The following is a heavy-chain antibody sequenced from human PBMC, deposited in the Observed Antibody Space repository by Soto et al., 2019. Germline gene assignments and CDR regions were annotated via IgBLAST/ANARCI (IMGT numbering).Heavy chain of an antibody. V-gene: IGHV3-13*01. CDR3: ARTYGDYPFDY. Sequence: GGSLRPSCAASGFTFSSYDMHWVRQATGKGLEWVSAIGTAGDTYYPGSVKGRFTISRENAKNSLYPQMNSLRAEDTAVYYCARTYGDYPFDYWGQGTLVTVSS. CDR1: GFTFSSYD. CDR2: IGTAGDT. D-gene: IGHD4-17*01. J-gene: IGHJ4*02.